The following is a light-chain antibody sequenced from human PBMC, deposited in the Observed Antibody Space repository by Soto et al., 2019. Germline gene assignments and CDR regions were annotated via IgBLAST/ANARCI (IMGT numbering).Light chain of an antibody. Sequence: QSVLTQPASVSGSPGQSITIYCTGTSSDIVSWYQQHPGKAPKLIIYEGSKRPSGVSNRFSGSKSGNTASLTISGLQAEDEADYYCCSYAGSSTLVFGGGTKLTVL. J-gene: IGLJ2*01. CDR1: SSDI. CDR3: CSYAGSSTLV. CDR2: EGS. V-gene: IGLV2-23*01.